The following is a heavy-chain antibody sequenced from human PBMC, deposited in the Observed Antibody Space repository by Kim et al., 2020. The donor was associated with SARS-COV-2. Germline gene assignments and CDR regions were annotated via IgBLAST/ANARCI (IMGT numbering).Heavy chain of an antibody. V-gene: IGHV3-30-3*01. CDR1: GFTFSSYA. D-gene: IGHD4-4*01. CDR3: ASHSPTYYGMDV. Sequence: GGSLRLSCAASGFTFSSYAMHWVRQAPGKGLECVAVISYDGSNKYYADSVKGRFTISRDNSKNTLYLQMNSLRAEDTAVYYCASHSPTYYGMDVWGQGTTVTVSS. J-gene: IGHJ6*02. CDR2: ISYDGSNK.